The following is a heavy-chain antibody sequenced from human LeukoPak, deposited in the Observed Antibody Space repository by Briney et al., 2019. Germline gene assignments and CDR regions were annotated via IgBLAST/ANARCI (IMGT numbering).Heavy chain of an antibody. CDR2: ICHIGSI. CDR1: GASINTYC. Sequence: SETLSLTCTVSGASINTYCWSWIRQPQGKGLEWVGHICHIGSITYNPTLKSRVTISVDTSKNQFSLKLSSVTAADTAVYYCARDGGYSSHDYWGQGTLVTVSS. J-gene: IGHJ4*02. CDR3: ARDGGYSSHDY. D-gene: IGHD6-19*01. V-gene: IGHV4-59*12.